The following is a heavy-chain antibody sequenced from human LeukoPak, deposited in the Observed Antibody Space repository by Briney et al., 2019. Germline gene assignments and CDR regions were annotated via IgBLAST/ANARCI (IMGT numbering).Heavy chain of an antibody. CDR3: ARFVGATTWFDP. D-gene: IGHD1-26*01. V-gene: IGHV4-38-2*02. CDR2: IYHSGST. Sequence: PSETLSLTCTVSGYSISSGYYWGWIRQPPGKGLEWIGSIYHSGSTYYNPSLKSRVTISVDTSKNQFSLKLSSVTAADTAVYYCARFVGATTWFDPWGQGTLVTVSS. CDR1: GYSISSGYY. J-gene: IGHJ5*02.